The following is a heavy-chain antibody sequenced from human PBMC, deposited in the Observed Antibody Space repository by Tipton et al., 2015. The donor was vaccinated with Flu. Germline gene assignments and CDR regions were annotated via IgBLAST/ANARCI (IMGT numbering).Heavy chain of an antibody. CDR3: ARDRAEDYYESGSYYYYYGMDV. V-gene: IGHV1-2*06. D-gene: IGHD3-10*01. CDR1: GYTFSGHY. Sequence: QLVQSGPEVKKPGASVKVSCKASGYTFSGHYMHWVRQAPGQGLEWMGRINPKSGDTNHAQKFQGRVTMNRDTSISTAYMELSGLRSDDTALYYCARDRAEDYYESGSYYYYYGMDVWGQGTTVIVSS. J-gene: IGHJ6*02. CDR2: INPKSGDT.